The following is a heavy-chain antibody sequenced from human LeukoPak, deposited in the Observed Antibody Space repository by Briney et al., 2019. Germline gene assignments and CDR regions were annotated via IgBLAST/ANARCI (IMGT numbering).Heavy chain of an antibody. CDR3: AREDSSGYYYSYNWFDP. CDR1: GFTFSSYS. Sequence: GGSLRLSCAASGFTFSSYSMNWVRQAPGKGLEWVSSISSSSSYIYYADSVKGRFTISRDNAKNSLYLQMNSLRAEDTAVYYCAREDSSGYYYSYNWFDPWAREPWSPSPQ. CDR2: ISSSSSYI. D-gene: IGHD3-22*01. V-gene: IGHV3-21*01. J-gene: IGHJ5*02.